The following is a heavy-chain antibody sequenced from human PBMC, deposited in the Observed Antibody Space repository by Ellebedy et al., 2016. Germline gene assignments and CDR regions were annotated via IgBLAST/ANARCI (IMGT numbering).Heavy chain of an antibody. V-gene: IGHV4-39*07. CDR1: GGSISYTYDY. Sequence: SETLSLTXAVSGGSISYTYDYWVWIRQPPGKGLEWIGSIYYTGSTYYNPSLKSRVTMSVDKSKNQFSLNLSSVTAADTAVYYCARGGGVVVVALVYWGQGTLVTVSS. J-gene: IGHJ4*02. D-gene: IGHD2-15*01. CDR2: IYYTGST. CDR3: ARGGGVVVVALVY.